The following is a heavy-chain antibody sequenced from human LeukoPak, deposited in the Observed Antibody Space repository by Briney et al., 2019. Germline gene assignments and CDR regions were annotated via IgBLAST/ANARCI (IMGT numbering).Heavy chain of an antibody. Sequence: ASVKVSCKASGYTFTSYGISWVRQAPGQGLEWMGWISAYNGNTNYAQKLQGRVTMTTDTSTSTAYMELRSLRSDDTAVYYCARDPMVRGVIITKTPGAFDIWGQGTMVTVSS. CDR2: ISAYNGNT. V-gene: IGHV1-18*01. CDR3: ARDPMVRGVIITKTPGAFDI. J-gene: IGHJ3*02. CDR1: GYTFTSYG. D-gene: IGHD3-10*01.